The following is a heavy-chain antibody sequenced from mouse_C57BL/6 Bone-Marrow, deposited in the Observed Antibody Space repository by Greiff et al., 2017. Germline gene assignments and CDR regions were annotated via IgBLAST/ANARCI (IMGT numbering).Heavy chain of an antibody. D-gene: IGHD2-3*01. Sequence: EVQLVESGGGLVKPGGSLKLSCAASGFTFSDYGMHWVRQAPEKGLEWVAYISSGSSTIYYADTVKGRFTISRANAKNTLLLQMTSLRSEDTAMYYCAREGAIYDGYSNYFDYWGQGTTLTVSS. J-gene: IGHJ2*01. V-gene: IGHV5-17*01. CDR3: AREGAIYDGYSNYFDY. CDR1: GFTFSDYG. CDR2: ISSGSSTI.